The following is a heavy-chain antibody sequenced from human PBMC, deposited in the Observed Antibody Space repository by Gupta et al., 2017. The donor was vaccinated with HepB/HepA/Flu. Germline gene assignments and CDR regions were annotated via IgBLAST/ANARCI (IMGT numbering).Heavy chain of an antibody. CDR3: ARGIHLGYCSSTSCYLYYYYMDV. D-gene: IGHD2-2*01. J-gene: IGHJ6*03. V-gene: IGHV1-8*03. CDR2: MNPNSGNT. Sequence: QVQLVQSGAEVKKPGASVKVSCKASGYTFTSYDINWVRQATGQGLEWMGWMNPNSGNTGYAQKFQGRVTITRNTSISTAYMELSSLRSEDTAVYYCARGIHLGYCSSTSCYLYYYYMDVWGKGTTVTVSS. CDR1: GYTFTSYD.